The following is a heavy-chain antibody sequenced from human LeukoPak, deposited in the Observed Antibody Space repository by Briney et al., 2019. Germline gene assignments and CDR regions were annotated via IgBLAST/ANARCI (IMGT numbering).Heavy chain of an antibody. D-gene: IGHD3-10*01. J-gene: IGHJ6*02. CDR2: IRSKAYGATT. V-gene: IGHV3-49*04. Sequence: GGSLRLSCAAYGFIFGDHAMSWVRQAPGKGLEWVGFIRSKAYGATTEYAASVEGRFTISRDDSKGIAYLQMNSLETEDTAVYYCARGPILLWIHNGMDGWGPGTTVNGSS. CDR1: GFIFGDHA. CDR3: ARGPILLWIHNGMDG.